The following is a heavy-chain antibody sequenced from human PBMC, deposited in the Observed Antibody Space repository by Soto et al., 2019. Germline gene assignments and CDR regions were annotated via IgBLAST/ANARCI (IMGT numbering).Heavy chain of an antibody. D-gene: IGHD6-19*01. CDR1: GGSISSGGYY. V-gene: IGHV4-31*03. CDR3: ARDRGWYGNWFDP. CDR2: IYYSGST. J-gene: IGHJ5*02. Sequence: QVQLQESGPGLVKPSQTLSLTCTVSGGSISSGGYYWSWIRQHPGKGLEWIGYIYYSGSTYYNPSLKSRVTISVDTSKNQFSLKLSSVTAEDTAVYYCARDRGWYGNWFDPWGQGTLVTVSS.